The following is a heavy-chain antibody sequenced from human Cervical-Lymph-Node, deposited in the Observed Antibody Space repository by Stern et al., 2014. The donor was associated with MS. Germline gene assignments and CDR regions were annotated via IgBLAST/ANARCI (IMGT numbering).Heavy chain of an antibody. Sequence: QVQLVQSGSELKKPGASVKVSCKASGYTFTSYAMNWVRQAPGQGLEWMGWINTNTGNPTYAQVFTGRFVFSLDTSVSTAYLQISSLKAEDTAVYYCARTNWEGHYYYYYGMDVWGQGTTVTVSS. V-gene: IGHV7-4-1*02. J-gene: IGHJ6*02. CDR2: INTNTGNP. CDR1: GYTFTSYA. CDR3: ARTNWEGHYYYYYGMDV. D-gene: IGHD7-27*01.